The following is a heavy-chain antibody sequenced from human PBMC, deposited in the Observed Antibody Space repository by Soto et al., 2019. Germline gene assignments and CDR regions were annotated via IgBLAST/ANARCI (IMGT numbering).Heavy chain of an antibody. V-gene: IGHV3-15*07. Sequence: EVQLVESGGGLVKPGGSLRLSCAASGFTFSNAWMNWVRQAPGKGLEWVGRIKSKTDGGTTDYAAPVKGRFTISRDDSKNTLYLQMNSLKTEDTAVYYCTSEGYCSGGSCYGDWFDPWGQGTLVTVSS. CDR1: GFTFSNAW. CDR3: TSEGYCSGGSCYGDWFDP. J-gene: IGHJ5*02. CDR2: IKSKTDGGTT. D-gene: IGHD2-15*01.